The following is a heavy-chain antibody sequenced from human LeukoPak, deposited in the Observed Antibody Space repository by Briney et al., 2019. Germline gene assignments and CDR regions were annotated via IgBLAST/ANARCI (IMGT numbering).Heavy chain of an antibody. Sequence: PGGSLRLSCAASGFTFTTNAMSWVRQAPRKGLEWGSAISGRTGATYYADSEKGRFTISRDNSKSTLYLQMDSLRAEDTAVYYCAKCGNSGCHLIDYWGQGTLVTVSS. CDR3: AKCGNSGCHLIDY. CDR2: ISGRTGAT. CDR1: GFTFTTNA. D-gene: IGHD5-12*01. V-gene: IGHV3-23*01. J-gene: IGHJ4*02.